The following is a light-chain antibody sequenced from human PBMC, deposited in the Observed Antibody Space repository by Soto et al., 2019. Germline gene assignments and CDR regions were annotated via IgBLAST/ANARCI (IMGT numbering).Light chain of an antibody. J-gene: IGKJ4*01. CDR1: QSVSSN. V-gene: IGKV3-15*01. CDR3: QQYNNWPPLT. CDR2: GAS. Sequence: EIVVTQSPALLSVSPGERVTLSRRASQSVSSNLAWYQQKPGQAPRLLIYGASTRATGIPARFSGSGSGTEFTLTISSLQSEDFAVYYCQQYNNWPPLTFGGGTKVDIK.